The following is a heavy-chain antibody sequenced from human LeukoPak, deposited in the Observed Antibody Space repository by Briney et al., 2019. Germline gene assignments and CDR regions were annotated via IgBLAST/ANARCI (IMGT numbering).Heavy chain of an antibody. CDR3: AREKGYYDSSGYSLAFAFDI. D-gene: IGHD3-22*01. V-gene: IGHV4-59*01. CDR2: IYYSGST. Sequence: SETLSLTCTVSGGSTSSYYWSWIRQPPGKGLEWIGYIYYSGSTNYNPSLKSRVTISVDTSKNQFSLKLSSVTAADTAVYYCAREKGYYDSSGYSLAFAFDIWGQGTMVTVSS. J-gene: IGHJ3*02. CDR1: GGSTSSYY.